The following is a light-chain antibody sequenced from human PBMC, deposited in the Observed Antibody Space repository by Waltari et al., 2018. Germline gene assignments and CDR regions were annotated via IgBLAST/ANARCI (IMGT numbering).Light chain of an antibody. V-gene: IGLV3-19*01. CDR2: DKN. Sequence: SSELTQGPPVSVALGQTVRTTCQGDSVRNHYASWYQQKPGQPPILVIYDKNNRPSGIPDRFSGSISGDTASLTITGARAEDEADYYCNSGDSSAFRWVFGAGTRLTVL. J-gene: IGLJ3*02. CDR3: NSGDSSAFRWV. CDR1: SVRNHY.